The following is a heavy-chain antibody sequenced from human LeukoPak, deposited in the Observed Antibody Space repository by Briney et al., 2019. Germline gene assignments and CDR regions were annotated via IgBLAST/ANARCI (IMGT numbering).Heavy chain of an antibody. D-gene: IGHD6-19*01. CDR2: ISGSGGST. V-gene: IGHV3-23*01. J-gene: IGHJ5*02. CDR3: AKDRLRIAVAGTSGGLDP. CDR1: GFTFSSYA. Sequence: PGGSLRLSCAASGFTFSSYAMSWVRQAPGKGLEWVSAISGSGGSTYYADSVKGRFTTSRDNSKNTLYLQMNSLRAEDTAVYYCAKDRLRIAVAGTSGGLDPWGQGTLVTVSS.